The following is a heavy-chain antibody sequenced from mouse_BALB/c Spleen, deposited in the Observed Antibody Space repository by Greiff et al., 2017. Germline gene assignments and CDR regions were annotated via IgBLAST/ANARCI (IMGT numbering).Heavy chain of an antibody. CDR2: INSNGGST. Sequence: EVQLQESGGGLVQPGGSLKLSCAASGFTFSSYGMSWVRQTPDKRLELVATINSNGGSTYYPDSVKGRFTISRDNAKNTLYLQMSSLKSEDTAMYYCARYYYGSRRYFDVWGAGTTVTVSS. CDR1: GFTFSSYG. CDR3: ARYYYGSRRYFDV. V-gene: IGHV5-6-3*01. D-gene: IGHD1-1*01. J-gene: IGHJ1*01.